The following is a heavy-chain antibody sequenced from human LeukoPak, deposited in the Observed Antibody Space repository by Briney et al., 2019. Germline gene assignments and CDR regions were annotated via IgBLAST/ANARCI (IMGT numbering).Heavy chain of an antibody. CDR2: ISSSTTYI. V-gene: IGHV3-21*06. CDR3: ARDGVSTGWDFDY. J-gene: IGHJ4*02. Sequence: TGGSLRLSCAASGFTFSSYSMNWVRQAPGKGLEWVSSISSSTTYIYYADSVKGRFTISRDNAKNSLYLQMNSLRVEDTAVYYCARDGVSTGWDFDYWGQGTLVTVSS. D-gene: IGHD6-19*01. CDR1: GFTFSSYS.